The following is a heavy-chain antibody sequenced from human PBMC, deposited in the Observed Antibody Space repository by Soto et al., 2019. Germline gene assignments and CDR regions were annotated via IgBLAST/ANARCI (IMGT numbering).Heavy chain of an antibody. J-gene: IGHJ6*02. Sequence: QVQLVESGGGVVQPGRSLRLSCAASGFTFSSHGIHWVRQAPGKGLEWVALISYDGSNKYYADFVKGRFTISRDNSKNRLYLQMNSLRAEDTAVYYCATGFRAHQDYYYGMDVWGPGTTVTVSS. CDR1: GFTFSSHG. CDR2: ISYDGSNK. CDR3: ATGFRAHQDYYYGMDV. V-gene: IGHV3-30*03.